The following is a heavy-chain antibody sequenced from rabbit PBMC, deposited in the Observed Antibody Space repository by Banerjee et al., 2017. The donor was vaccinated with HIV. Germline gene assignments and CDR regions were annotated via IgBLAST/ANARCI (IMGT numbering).Heavy chain of an antibody. CDR3: VGSAGYAYAWDL. CDR1: GFDFSSGYD. J-gene: IGHJ4*01. D-gene: IGHD6-1*01. Sequence: QSLEESGGDLVKPGASLTLTCTASGFDFSSGYDMCWVRQAPGKGLEWIACIYAGSSGDTYYANWAKGRFTISKTSSTTVTLQMTSLTAADTATYFCVGSAGYAYAWDLWGPGTLVTV. V-gene: IGHV1S40*01. CDR2: IYAGSSGDT.